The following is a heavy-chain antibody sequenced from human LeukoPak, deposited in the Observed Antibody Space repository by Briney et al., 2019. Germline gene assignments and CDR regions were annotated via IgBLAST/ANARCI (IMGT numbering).Heavy chain of an antibody. D-gene: IGHD6-19*01. J-gene: IGHJ6*03. V-gene: IGHV1-18*04. CDR2: ISAYNGNT. CDR3: ARTDRFLGWRNGVHYRYFMDV. CDR1: DYTFTSYG. Sequence: ASVKVSCKASDYTFTSYGINWVRQAPGQGLEWMGWISAYNGNTNYTEKFQGRVTLTIDTSTTTAYMDLRSLRSDDTAVYYCARTDRFLGWRNGVHYRYFMDVWVEGTTVIVSS.